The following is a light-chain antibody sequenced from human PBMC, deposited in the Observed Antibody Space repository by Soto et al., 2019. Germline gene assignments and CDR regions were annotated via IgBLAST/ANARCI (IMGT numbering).Light chain of an antibody. CDR1: QSVLYSSNNKNH. V-gene: IGKV4-1*01. CDR3: QQYYTTPFT. Sequence: DNVMTQSPDSLAVSLGERATINCKSSQSVLYSSNNKNHLAWYQQKPGQPPKLLIYWASTRESGVPDRFSGSGSGTDFTLTISSLQTEDVAVYYCQQYYTTPFTFGPGTKVDIK. CDR2: WAS. J-gene: IGKJ3*01.